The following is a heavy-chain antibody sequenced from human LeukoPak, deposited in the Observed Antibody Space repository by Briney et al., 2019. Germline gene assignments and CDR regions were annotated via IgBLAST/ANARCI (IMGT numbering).Heavy chain of an antibody. D-gene: IGHD2-2*02. CDR2: IYYSGST. J-gene: IGHJ4*02. CDR3: ARAIVVPAAIYYFDY. CDR1: GGSISSYY. V-gene: IGHV4-59*01. Sequence: PSETLSLTCTVSGGSISSYYWSWIRQPPGKGLEWIGYIYYSGSTDYNPSLKSRVTISVDTSKNQLSLKLSSLTAADTAVYYCARAIVVPAAIYYFDYWGQGTLVTVSS.